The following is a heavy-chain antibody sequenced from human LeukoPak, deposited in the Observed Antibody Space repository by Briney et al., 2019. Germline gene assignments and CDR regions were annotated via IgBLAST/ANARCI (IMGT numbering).Heavy chain of an antibody. CDR2: IYYSGTT. V-gene: IGHV4-39*07. CDR3: AREPWGGDCSSTSCPFDY. Sequence: PSETLSLTCTVSGGSISSSSYYWGWIRQPPGKGLEWIGNIYYSGTTYYNPSLKSRVTISVDTSKNQFSLKLSSVTAADTAVYYCAREPWGGDCSSTSCPFDYWGQGTLVTVSS. J-gene: IGHJ4*02. D-gene: IGHD2-2*01. CDR1: GGSISSSSYY.